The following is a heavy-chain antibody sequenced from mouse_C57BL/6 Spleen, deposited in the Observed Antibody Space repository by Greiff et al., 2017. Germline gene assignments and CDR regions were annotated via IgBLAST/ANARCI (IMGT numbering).Heavy chain of an antibody. D-gene: IGHD2-5*01. CDR3: ARFYYSNYLYAMDY. CDR1: GYTFTSYW. Sequence: QVQLQQPGAELVMPGASVKLSCKASGYTFTSYWMHWVKQRPGQGLEWIGKIDPSDSYTNYNQKFKGKSTLTVDKSSSTAYMQLSSLPSEDSAVYYCARFYYSNYLYAMDYWGQGTSVTVSS. J-gene: IGHJ4*01. CDR2: IDPSDSYT. V-gene: IGHV1-69*01.